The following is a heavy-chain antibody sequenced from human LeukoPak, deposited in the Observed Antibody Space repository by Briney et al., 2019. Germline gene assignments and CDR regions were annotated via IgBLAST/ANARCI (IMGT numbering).Heavy chain of an antibody. V-gene: IGHV1-8*01. J-gene: IGHJ6*03. D-gene: IGHD3-10*01. CDR2: INPNSGKT. Sequence: GASVKVSCKASGYTLTSHDINWVRQATGQGLEWMGWINPNSGKTGFAQKFQGRVTLTRNTSISTAYMELSRLRSEDTAVYYCARIGGDFFYYYMDVWGKGTTVTVSS. CDR1: GYTLTSHD. CDR3: ARIGGDFFYYYMDV.